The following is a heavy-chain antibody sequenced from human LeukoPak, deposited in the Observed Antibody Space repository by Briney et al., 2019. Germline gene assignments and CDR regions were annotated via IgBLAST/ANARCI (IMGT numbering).Heavy chain of an antibody. D-gene: IGHD1-26*01. Sequence: GGSLRLSCAASRFTFTSYAMSWVRQAPGKGLEWVSSITDSGGSTYYADSVKGRFTISRDNSKNTLYLQMNSLRAEDTAVYYCTRTPYSGTEPWGQGTLVTVSS. CDR2: ITDSGGST. V-gene: IGHV3-23*01. J-gene: IGHJ5*02. CDR1: RFTFTSYA. CDR3: TRTPYSGTEP.